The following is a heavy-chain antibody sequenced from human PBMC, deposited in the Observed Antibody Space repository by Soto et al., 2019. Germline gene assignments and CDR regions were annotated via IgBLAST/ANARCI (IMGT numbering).Heavy chain of an antibody. CDR2: LYWDDDK. V-gene: IGHV2-5*02. CDR3: AHRGFEIGDFDY. Sequence: QITLKESGPTLVKPTQTPTLTCTFSGSSLSTKGVSVGWIRQPPGKALEWLALLYWDDDKRFSPSLNGRLTTTKDSTKNQVVLTLPYMDPVDTATYYCAHRGFEIGDFDYWGQGTLVTVSS. CDR1: GSSLSTKGVS. J-gene: IGHJ4*02. D-gene: IGHD3-10*01.